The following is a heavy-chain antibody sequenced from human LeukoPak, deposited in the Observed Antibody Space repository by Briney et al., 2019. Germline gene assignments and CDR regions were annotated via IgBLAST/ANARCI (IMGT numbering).Heavy chain of an antibody. CDR1: GYTFTSYG. CDR2: ISAYNGNT. V-gene: IGHV1-18*01. D-gene: IGHD3-22*01. J-gene: IGHJ4*02. CDR3: ARYYYDSSGYYRFDY. Sequence: GASVKVSCKASGYTFTSYGISWVRQAPGQGLEWMGWISAYNGNTNYAQKLQGRVTMTTDTSTSTAYMELRSLRSDDTAVYYCARYYYDSSGYYRFDYWGQGTLVTVSS.